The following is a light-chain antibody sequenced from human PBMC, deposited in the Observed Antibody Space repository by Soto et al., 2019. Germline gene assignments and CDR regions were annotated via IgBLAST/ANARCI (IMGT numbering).Light chain of an antibody. J-gene: IGKJ1*01. CDR2: KAS. V-gene: IGKV1-5*03. CDR1: QSISSW. CDR3: QQYNSYSPT. Sequence: DIKMSQSPSTLYATVGDRVTITCRASQSISSWLAWYQQKPGKAPKLLIYKASSLESGVPSRFGGSGSGTEFTLTISSLQPDDFATYYCQQYNSYSPTFGQGTMADVK.